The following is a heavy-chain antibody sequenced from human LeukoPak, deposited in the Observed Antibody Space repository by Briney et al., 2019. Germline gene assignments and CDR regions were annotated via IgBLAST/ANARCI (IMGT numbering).Heavy chain of an antibody. D-gene: IGHD5-12*01. CDR2: ISGSGST. Sequence: PGGSLRLSCAASGFTFSSYVMSWVRLAPGKGLEWVSAISGSGSTYYADSVKGRFTISRDNSKNTLYLQMNSLRAEDTAIYYCAKALYSDYDRSNWFDPWGQGTLVTVSS. J-gene: IGHJ5*02. CDR3: AKALYSDYDRSNWFDP. V-gene: IGHV3-23*01. CDR1: GFTFSSYV.